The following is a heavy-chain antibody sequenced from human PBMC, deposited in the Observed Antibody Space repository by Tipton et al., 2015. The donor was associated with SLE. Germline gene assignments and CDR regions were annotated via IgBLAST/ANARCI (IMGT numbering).Heavy chain of an antibody. D-gene: IGHD3-16*01. CDR1: GGSISSHY. J-gene: IGHJ3*02. CDR2: IHSSGST. Sequence: GLVKPSETLSLTCSVSGGSISSHYWSWIRQTPGKGLEWIGYIHSSGSTNYNPSLKSRVTISVDTSKNQFSLKLSSATAADTAVYYCARGGSRGAFDIWGQGTMVTVSS. CDR3: ARGGSRGAFDI. V-gene: IGHV4-59*11.